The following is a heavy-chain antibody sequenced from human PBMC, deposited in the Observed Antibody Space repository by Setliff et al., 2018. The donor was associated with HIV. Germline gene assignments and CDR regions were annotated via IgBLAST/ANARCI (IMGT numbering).Heavy chain of an antibody. CDR2: INQDGSEK. Sequence: GGSLRLSCAASGFTFNYFWMSWVRQAPGKGLEWVANINQDGSEKNYVDSLKGRFTISRDTAKNSLYLQMNSLSVEDTAVYYCARDYWVAGLDYWGQGTLVTVSS. V-gene: IGHV3-7*01. D-gene: IGHD6-19*01. J-gene: IGHJ4*02. CDR1: GFTFNYFW. CDR3: ARDYWVAGLDY.